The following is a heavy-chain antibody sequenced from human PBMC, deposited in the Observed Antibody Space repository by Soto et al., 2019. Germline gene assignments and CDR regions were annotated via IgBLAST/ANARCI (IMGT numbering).Heavy chain of an antibody. CDR2: IIPILGIA. CDR1: GGTFSSYT. J-gene: IGHJ5*02. Sequence: SVKVSCKASGGTFSSYTISWVRQAPGQGLEWMGRIIPILGIANYAQKFQGRVTITADKSTSTAYMELSSLRSEDTAVYYCAREGSYVTVSKNWFDPWGQGTLVTVSS. V-gene: IGHV1-69*04. CDR3: AREGSYVTVSKNWFDP. D-gene: IGHD5-18*01.